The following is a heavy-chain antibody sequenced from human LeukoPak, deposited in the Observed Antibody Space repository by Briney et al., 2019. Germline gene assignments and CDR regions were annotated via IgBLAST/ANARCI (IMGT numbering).Heavy chain of an antibody. Sequence: PSETLSLTCGVSGGSIRSTNWWSWVRQPPVQGLEWIGEISLSGQTNFNPSLNGRVTMSLDESRNQLSLKLTSVTAADTAIYYCSRESGAFCPFGYWGQGTLVIVPP. CDR2: ISLSGQT. CDR1: GGSIRSTNW. J-gene: IGHJ4*02. CDR3: SRESGAFCPFGY. D-gene: IGHD1-26*01. V-gene: IGHV4/OR15-8*02.